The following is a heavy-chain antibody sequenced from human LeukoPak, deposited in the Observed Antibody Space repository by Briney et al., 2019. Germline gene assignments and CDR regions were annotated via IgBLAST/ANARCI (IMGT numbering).Heavy chain of an antibody. Sequence: PGWSLRLSCAASRFTFSSYGMHWVRQAPGKGLEWVGVISFDGSTNYYADSVKGRFTISRDNSKNTLYLQMNSLRAEDTAMYYCARVTDGGAYWGQGTLVTVSS. CDR1: RFTFSSYG. J-gene: IGHJ4*02. CDR3: ARVTDGGAY. V-gene: IGHV3-30*03. D-gene: IGHD3-16*01. CDR2: ISFDGSTN.